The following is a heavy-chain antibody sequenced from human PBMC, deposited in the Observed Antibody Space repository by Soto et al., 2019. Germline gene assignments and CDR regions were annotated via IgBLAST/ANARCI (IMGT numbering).Heavy chain of an antibody. J-gene: IGHJ3*02. CDR2: IYYSGST. CDR1: GGSISSGGYY. CDR3: ARALPAGYCSGGSCHETNAFDI. Sequence: SETLSLTCTVSGGSISSGGYYWSWIRQHPGKGLEWIGYIYYSGSTYYNPSLKSRVTISVDTSKNQFSLKLSSVTAADTAVYYCARALPAGYCSGGSCHETNAFDIWGQGTMVTVPS. V-gene: IGHV4-31*03. D-gene: IGHD2-15*01.